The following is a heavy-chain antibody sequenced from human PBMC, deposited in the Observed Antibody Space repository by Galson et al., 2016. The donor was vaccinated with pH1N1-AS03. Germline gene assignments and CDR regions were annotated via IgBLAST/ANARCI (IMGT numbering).Heavy chain of an antibody. Sequence: SLRLSCAVSGLSVAKNYMSWVRQAPGKGLEWVSSIYTGGDTFYTDSVRGRFTISRDDYKNNLYLQMNRLRAADRAMYYCARVDSSTYSDGWVPLDFGGEGTLVTVSS. CDR1: GLSVAKNY. CDR3: ARVDSSTYSDGWVPLDF. J-gene: IGHJ4*02. CDR2: IYTGGDT. V-gene: IGHV3-53*01. D-gene: IGHD5-24*01.